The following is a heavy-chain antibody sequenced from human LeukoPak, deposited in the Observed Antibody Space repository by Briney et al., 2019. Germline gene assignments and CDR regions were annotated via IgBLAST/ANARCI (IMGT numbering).Heavy chain of an antibody. CDR2: ISGGDSST. D-gene: IGHD6-25*01. CDR1: GFTFSSYA. J-gene: IGHJ4*02. Sequence: GGSLRLSCAASGFTFSSYAMSWVRQAPGKGLEWVSAISGGDSSTFFADSVKGRFTISRDNSKNTLYLQMNSLRVEDTAVYYCAKDRWQQRPASFDYWGQGTLVTASS. V-gene: IGHV3-23*01. CDR3: AKDRWQQRPASFDY.